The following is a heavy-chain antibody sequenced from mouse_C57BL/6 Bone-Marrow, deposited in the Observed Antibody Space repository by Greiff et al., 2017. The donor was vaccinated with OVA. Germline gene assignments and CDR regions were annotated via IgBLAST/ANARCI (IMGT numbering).Heavy chain of an antibody. CDR2: ISSGGSYT. CDR3: ARQGYDGYYVPFDY. Sequence: VQLKESGGDLVKPGGSLKLSCAASGFTFSSYGMSWVRQTPDKRLEWVATISSGGSYTYYPDSVKGRFTISRDNAKNTLYLQMSSLKSEDTAMYYCARQGYDGYYVPFDYWGQGTTLTVSS. V-gene: IGHV5-6*01. D-gene: IGHD2-3*01. CDR1: GFTFSSYG. J-gene: IGHJ2*01.